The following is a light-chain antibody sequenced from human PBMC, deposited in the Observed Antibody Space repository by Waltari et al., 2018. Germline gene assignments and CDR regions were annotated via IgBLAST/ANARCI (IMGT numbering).Light chain of an antibody. CDR1: SSNIGAGYD. CDR2: SNN. V-gene: IGLV1-40*01. J-gene: IGLJ3*02. Sequence: QSVLTQPPSVSGAPGQSLTISCPGTSSNIGAGYDVPWYQQFPGTAPKLLIYSNNNRPSGFPGRFSASKSGTSASLAITGLQAEDEADYYCQSYDKLLSGSLFGGGTKLTV. CDR3: QSYDKLLSGSL.